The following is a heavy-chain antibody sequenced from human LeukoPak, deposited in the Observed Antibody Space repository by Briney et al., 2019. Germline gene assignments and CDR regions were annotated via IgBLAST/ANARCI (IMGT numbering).Heavy chain of an antibody. D-gene: IGHD4-11*01. J-gene: IGHJ6*02. Sequence: GGSPRPSCAASGFTVSSSYMSWVRQAPGKGLEWISFIYTTGRTYYADSVKGRFTVSRDDSKNTVFLQMNSLRAEDTAVYYCARDPPMTTDYALDVWGQGTTVTVSS. CDR1: GFTVSSSY. V-gene: IGHV3-66*01. CDR3: ARDPPMTTDYALDV. CDR2: IYTTGRT.